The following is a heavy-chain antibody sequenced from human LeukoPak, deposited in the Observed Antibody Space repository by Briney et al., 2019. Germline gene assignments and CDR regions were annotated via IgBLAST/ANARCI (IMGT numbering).Heavy chain of an antibody. J-gene: IGHJ6*04. Sequence: PSETLSLTCTVSGGSISSLGYYWSWIRQPAGKGLEWIGKINHRGSTNHNPSLKSRVTISVDTSKNQFSRKLSSVTAAVVHRRLGQHVWGKGTTVTVSS. CDR3: QHV. CDR2: INHRGST. D-gene: IGHD3-16*01. CDR1: GGSISSLGYY. V-gene: IGHV4-61*10.